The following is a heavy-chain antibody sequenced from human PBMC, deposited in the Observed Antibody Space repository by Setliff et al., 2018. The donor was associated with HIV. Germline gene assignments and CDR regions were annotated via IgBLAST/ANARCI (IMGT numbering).Heavy chain of an antibody. Sequence: ASVKVSCKASGSTFTTYAVHWVRQAPGQRPEWMGWINAANGKTRYPQRFEARVTITMDTGASTAYMELNSLRSEDSAVYYCARGVIRGVISQGGLDHWGPGTLVTVSS. V-gene: IGHV1-3*01. D-gene: IGHD3-10*01. CDR3: ARGVIRGVISQGGLDH. CDR1: GSTFTTYA. J-gene: IGHJ4*02. CDR2: INAANGKT.